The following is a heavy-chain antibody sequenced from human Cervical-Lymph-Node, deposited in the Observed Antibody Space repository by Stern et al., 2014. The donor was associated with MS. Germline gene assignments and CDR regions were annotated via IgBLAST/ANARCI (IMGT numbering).Heavy chain of an antibody. CDR3: ARDPPEMEEEVASCPPHH. CDR2: IIPIFGTA. CDR1: GGSLTNYA. Sequence: GQLVQSGAEVKKPGSAVKVSCKASGGSLTNYAISWVRQAPGQGLEWMGGIIPIFGTANYAQRMRGRVTITADKTTITAYMELISLTSEDTAVYYCARDPPEMEEEVASCPPHHWGQGTLVTVSS. D-gene: IGHD5-24*01. V-gene: IGHV1-69*06. J-gene: IGHJ4*02.